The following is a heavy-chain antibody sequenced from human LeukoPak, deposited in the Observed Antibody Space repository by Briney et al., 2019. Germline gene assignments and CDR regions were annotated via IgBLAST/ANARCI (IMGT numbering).Heavy chain of an antibody. CDR2: INPSGGST. CDR1: GYIFTNYY. CDR3: ARDHGSAYYRAPRH. Sequence: ASVKVSCKASGYIFTNYYMHWVRQAPGQGLEWMGTINPSGGSTTYAQKFQGRVTMTRYTSTSTVYMELSSLRSEDTAVYYCARDHGSAYYRAPRHWGQGTLVTVSS. V-gene: IGHV1-46*01. J-gene: IGHJ4*02. D-gene: IGHD3-10*01.